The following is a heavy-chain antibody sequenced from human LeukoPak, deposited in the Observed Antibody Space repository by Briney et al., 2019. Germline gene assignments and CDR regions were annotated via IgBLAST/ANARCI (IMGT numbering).Heavy chain of an antibody. Sequence: PGGSLRLSCAASGFAFSTYDMNWVRQAPGKGLEWVSYISSRSSTIYHADSVKGRFTISRDNAKNSLYLQMNSLRDEDTAVYYCARGLAAGAYYVEYWGQGILVTVSS. CDR3: ARGLAAGAYYVEY. CDR1: GFAFSTYD. V-gene: IGHV3-48*02. J-gene: IGHJ4*02. CDR2: ISSRSSTI. D-gene: IGHD6-13*01.